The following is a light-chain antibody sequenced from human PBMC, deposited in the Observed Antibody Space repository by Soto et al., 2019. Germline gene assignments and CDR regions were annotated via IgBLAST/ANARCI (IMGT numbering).Light chain of an antibody. CDR2: GAF. J-gene: IGKJ4*01. V-gene: IGKV3-15*01. Sequence: EIVMTQSPATLSVSPGETATLSCRASQSVSYNLAWYQQKPGQGPRLLIYGAFTRATGIPARFSGSGSGTDFTLTISSLQSEDFAVYYCQQYKNWPPHTFGGGTKVEIK. CDR1: QSVSYN. CDR3: QQYKNWPPHT.